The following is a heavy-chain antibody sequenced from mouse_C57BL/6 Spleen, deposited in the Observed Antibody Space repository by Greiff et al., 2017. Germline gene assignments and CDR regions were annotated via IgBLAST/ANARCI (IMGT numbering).Heavy chain of an antibody. D-gene: IGHD1-1*01. CDR1: GYTFTSYW. CDR2: IDPSDSYT. V-gene: IGHV1-69*01. CDR3: ATTVVGNYAMDY. J-gene: IGHJ4*01. Sequence: QVQLQQPGAELVMPGASVKLSCKASGYTFTSYWMHWVKQRPGQGLEWIGEIDPSDSYTNYNQKFQGKSTLTVDKSSSTAYMQLSILTSEDSAVYYCATTVVGNYAMDYWGQGTSVTVSS.